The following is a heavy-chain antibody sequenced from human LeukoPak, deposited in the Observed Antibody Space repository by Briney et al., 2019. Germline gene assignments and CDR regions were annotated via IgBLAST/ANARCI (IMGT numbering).Heavy chain of an antibody. Sequence: GGSLRLSCAASGFFVSNNYMSWVRQAPGKGLEWVSVIYSGGDTYYADSVKGRFTISRDNSKNTLYLQMNRLRAEDTAVYYCARDRLDSYDSYYYYGMDVWGQGTTVTVSS. CDR1: GFFVSNNY. CDR2: IYSGGDT. CDR3: ARDRLDSYDSYYYYGMDV. J-gene: IGHJ6*02. D-gene: IGHD5-18*01. V-gene: IGHV3-66*01.